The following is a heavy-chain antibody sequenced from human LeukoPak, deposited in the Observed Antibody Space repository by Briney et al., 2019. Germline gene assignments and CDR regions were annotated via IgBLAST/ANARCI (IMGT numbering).Heavy chain of an antibody. D-gene: IGHD3-9*01. CDR2: ISYDGSNK. CDR3: ARPLYYDILTGYYPPFDY. V-gene: IGHV3-30-3*01. J-gene: IGHJ4*02. CDR1: GFTLSSYA. Sequence: GGSLRLSCAASGFTLSSYAMHWVRQAPGKGLEWVAVISYDGSNKYYADSVKGRLTISRDNSKNTLYLQMNSLSAEDTAVYYCARPLYYDILTGYYPPFDYWGQGTLVTVSS.